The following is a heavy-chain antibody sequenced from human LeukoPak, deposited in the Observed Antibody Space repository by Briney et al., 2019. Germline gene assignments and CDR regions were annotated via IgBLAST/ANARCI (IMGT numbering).Heavy chain of an antibody. CDR2: INHSGST. CDR1: GASIRSHY. V-gene: IGHV4-34*01. J-gene: IGHJ4*02. CDR3: AREDDTESERFAGYSGYRTYYFDY. Sequence: PPETLSLTCTVSGASIRSHYWSWIRQPPGKGLEWIGEINHSGSTNYNPSLKSRVTISVDTSKNQFSLKLSSVTAADTAVYYCAREDDTESERFAGYSGYRTYYFDYWGQGTLVTVSS. D-gene: IGHD5-12*01.